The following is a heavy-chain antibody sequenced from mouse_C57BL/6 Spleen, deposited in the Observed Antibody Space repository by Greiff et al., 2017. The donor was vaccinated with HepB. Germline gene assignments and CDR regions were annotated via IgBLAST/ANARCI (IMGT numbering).Heavy chain of an antibody. J-gene: IGHJ4*01. CDR1: GYTFTDYN. D-gene: IGHD1-1*01. CDR2: INPNNGGT. V-gene: IGHV1-22*01. Sequence: EVKLVESGPELVKPGASVKMSCKASGYTFTDYNMHWVKQSHGKSLEWIGYINPNNGGTSYNQKFKGKATLTVNKSSSTAYMELRSLTSEDSAVYYCARFPFITTVVADAMDYWGQGTSVTVSS. CDR3: ARFPFITTVVADAMDY.